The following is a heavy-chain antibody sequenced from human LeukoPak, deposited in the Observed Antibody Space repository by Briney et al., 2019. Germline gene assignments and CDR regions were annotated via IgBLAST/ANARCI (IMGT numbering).Heavy chain of an antibody. CDR1: GGSISSGSYY. Sequence: SETLSLTCTVSGGSISSGSYYWSWIRQPAGKGLEWIGRIYSSGSTNYYPSLKSRVTISIDTSKNQFSLKLYSVTAADTAVYYCARGRYTYGYLSDYNWFDPWGQGTLVTVSS. V-gene: IGHV4-61*02. D-gene: IGHD5-18*01. J-gene: IGHJ5*02. CDR3: ARGRYTYGYLSDYNWFDP. CDR2: IYSSGST.